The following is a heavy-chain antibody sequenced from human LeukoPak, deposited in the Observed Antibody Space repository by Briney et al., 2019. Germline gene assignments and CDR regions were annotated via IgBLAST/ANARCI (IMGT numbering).Heavy chain of an antibody. V-gene: IGHV3-74*01. D-gene: IGHD2-15*01. CDR1: GFTFSTSW. J-gene: IGHJ5*02. CDR2: INSDGSST. Sequence: GGSLRLSCAASGFTFSTSWMHWVRQAPGKGLVWVSRINSDGSSTSYADSVKGRFTISRDNAKNTLYLQMNSLRAEDTAVYYCARGLDIVVVVAANRFDWFDPWGQGTLVTVSS. CDR3: ARGLDIVVVVAANRFDWFDP.